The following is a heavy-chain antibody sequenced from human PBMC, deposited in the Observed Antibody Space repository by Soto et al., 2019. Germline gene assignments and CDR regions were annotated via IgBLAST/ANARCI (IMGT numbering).Heavy chain of an antibody. D-gene: IGHD3-3*01. CDR2: IYYNGTT. V-gene: IGHV4-59*01. CDR1: GGSISNYQ. J-gene: IGHJ5*02. Sequence: QVQLQESGPGLVKPSETLSLTCTVSGGSISNYQWRWVRQPPGKRLEWIGYIYYNGTTSYNPSLKSRVTISVDMSKNHLSLTLTSVTAADTAVYYCARSFYPWGQGTLVTVSS. CDR3: ARSFYP.